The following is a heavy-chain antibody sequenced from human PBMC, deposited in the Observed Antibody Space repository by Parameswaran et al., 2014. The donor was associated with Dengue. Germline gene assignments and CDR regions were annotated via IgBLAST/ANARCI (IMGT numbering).Heavy chain of an antibody. D-gene: IGHD2-2*01. CDR3: ARDWAESCTRMSCYSGYYQYGMDV. V-gene: IGHV3-7*01. Sequence: VRQAPGKGLEWVANIKQDGSDKYYVDSVKGRFTIFRDNAKNSLFLQMNSLRAEDTAIYYCARDWAESCTRMSCYSGYYQYGMDVWGQGTTVTVSS. CDR2: IKQDGSDK. J-gene: IGHJ6*02.